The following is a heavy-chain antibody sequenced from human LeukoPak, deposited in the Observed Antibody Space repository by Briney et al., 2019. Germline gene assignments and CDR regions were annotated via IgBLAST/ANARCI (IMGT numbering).Heavy chain of an antibody. V-gene: IGHV3-30*18. CDR2: ISYDGSNK. CDR3: AKDIWASGEVVDAFDI. Sequence: GGSLRLSCAASGFTFSSYWMSWVRQAPGKGLEWVAVISYDGSNKYYADSVKGRFTISRDNSKNTLYLQMNSLRAEDTAVYYCAKDIWASGEVVDAFDIWGQGTMVTVSS. D-gene: IGHD3-10*01. J-gene: IGHJ3*02. CDR1: GFTFSSYW.